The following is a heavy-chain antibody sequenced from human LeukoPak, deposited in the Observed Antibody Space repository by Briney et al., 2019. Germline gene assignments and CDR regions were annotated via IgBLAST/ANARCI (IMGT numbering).Heavy chain of an antibody. Sequence: PGGYLRLSCAASGFTFSSYSMNWVRQAPGKGLEWVSSISSSSSYIYYADSVKGRFTISRDSAKNSLYLQMNSLRAEDTAVYYCARVGHGGDYLAIDYWGQGTLVTVSS. J-gene: IGHJ4*02. CDR2: ISSSSSYI. D-gene: IGHD4-17*01. V-gene: IGHV3-21*01. CDR3: ARVGHGGDYLAIDY. CDR1: GFTFSSYS.